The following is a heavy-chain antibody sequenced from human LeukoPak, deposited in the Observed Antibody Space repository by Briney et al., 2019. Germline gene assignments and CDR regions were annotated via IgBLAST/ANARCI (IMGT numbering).Heavy chain of an antibody. CDR3: AKGGAFTRFGMLNYYYMDV. CDR2: ISYDGSNK. J-gene: IGHJ6*03. Sequence: GRSLRLSCAASGFTFSSYGMHWVRQAPGKGLEWVAVISYDGSNKYYADSVKGRFTISRDNSKNTLYLQMNSLRAEDTAVYYCAKGGAFTRFGMLNYYYMDVWGKGTTVTISS. V-gene: IGHV3-30*18. D-gene: IGHD3-10*02. CDR1: GFTFSSYG.